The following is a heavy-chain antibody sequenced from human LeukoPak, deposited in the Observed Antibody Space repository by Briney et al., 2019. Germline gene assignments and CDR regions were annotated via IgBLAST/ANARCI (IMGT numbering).Heavy chain of an antibody. CDR1: GGSMNTYY. D-gene: IGHD5-18*01. CDR2: MYHSGTT. CDR3: ARERDHGYSSGFVLAS. J-gene: IGHJ4*02. Sequence: SETLSLTCTVSGGSMNTYYWTWLRQPAGKGLEWLGRMYHSGTTNYNSPLYNPSLSSRVTMSVDGAKNQFSLRLKSVTTADTANFCARERDHGYSSGFVLASWAQGRLVTVSS. V-gene: IGHV4-4*07.